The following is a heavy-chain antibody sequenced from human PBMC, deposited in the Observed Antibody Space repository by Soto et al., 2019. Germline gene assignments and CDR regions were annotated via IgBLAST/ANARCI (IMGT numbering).Heavy chain of an antibody. CDR3: ARQRYYFGSGSYSYYV. V-gene: IGHV4-39*01. CDR1: GDSISSGSFY. D-gene: IGHD3-10*01. J-gene: IGHJ6*04. CDR2: IYFAGST. Sequence: SETLSLTCTVSGDSISSGSFYWGWVRQPPGNGLEWIGSIYFAGSTYYNPSLKSRVTISVDASKNQISLKLCSVTAADTAVYYCARQRYYFGSGSYSYYVWGKGTTVTVSS.